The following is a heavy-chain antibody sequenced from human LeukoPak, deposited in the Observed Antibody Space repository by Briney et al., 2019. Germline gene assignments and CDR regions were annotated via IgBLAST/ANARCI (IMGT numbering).Heavy chain of an antibody. CDR3: AKGKRGRYSGSYYDY. Sequence: GGTLRLSCAASGFTFSSYGMSWVRQAPGKGLEWVSAISGSGINTYYADSVKGRFTISRDNSKNTLYLQMNSLRAEDTAVYYCAKGKRGRYSGSYYDYWGQGTLVTVSS. CDR2: ISGSGINT. V-gene: IGHV3-23*01. CDR1: GFTFSSYG. J-gene: IGHJ4*02. D-gene: IGHD1-26*01.